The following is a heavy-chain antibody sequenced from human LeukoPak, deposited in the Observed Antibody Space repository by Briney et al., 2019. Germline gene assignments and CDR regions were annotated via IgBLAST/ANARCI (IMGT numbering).Heavy chain of an antibody. J-gene: IGHJ4*02. D-gene: IGHD3-3*01. CDR2: INPNSGGT. Sequence: ASVKVSCKASGYTFTSYAMNWVRQAPGQGLEWMGWINPNSGGTNYAQKFQGWVTMTGDTSISTAYMELSRLRSDDTAVYYCARGRFLEWLLYEYFRSSEYYLDYWGQGTLVTVSS. CDR3: ARGRFLEWLLYEYFRSSEYYLDY. CDR1: GYTFTSYA. V-gene: IGHV1-2*04.